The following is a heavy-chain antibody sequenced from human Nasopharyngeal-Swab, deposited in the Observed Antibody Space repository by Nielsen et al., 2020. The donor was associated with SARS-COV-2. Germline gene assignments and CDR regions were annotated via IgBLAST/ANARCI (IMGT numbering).Heavy chain of an antibody. CDR1: GFTFSDYY. V-gene: IGHV3-11*06. J-gene: IGHJ6*02. D-gene: IGHD3-9*01. CDR2: ISSSSSYT. Sequence: GESLKISCAASGFTFSDYYMSWIRQAPGKGLEWVSYISSSSSYTNYADSVKGRFTISRDNSKNSLYLQMNSLRAEDTAVYYCARGSPPLLTGPYYYYGMDVWGQGTTVTVSS. CDR3: ARGSPPLLTGPYYYYGMDV.